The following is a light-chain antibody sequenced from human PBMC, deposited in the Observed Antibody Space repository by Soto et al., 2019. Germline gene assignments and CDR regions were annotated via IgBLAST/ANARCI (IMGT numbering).Light chain of an antibody. CDR1: SSDVGGYNY. J-gene: IGLJ1*01. CDR2: EVS. V-gene: IGLV2-14*01. CDR3: SSYTSSSTYV. Sequence: QSVLTQPASVSGSRGQSITISCTGTSSDVGGYNYVSWYQQHPGKAPKLMIYEVSNRPSGVSNRFSGSKSGNTASPTISGLQAEDEADYYCSSYTSSSTYVFGTGTKVTVL.